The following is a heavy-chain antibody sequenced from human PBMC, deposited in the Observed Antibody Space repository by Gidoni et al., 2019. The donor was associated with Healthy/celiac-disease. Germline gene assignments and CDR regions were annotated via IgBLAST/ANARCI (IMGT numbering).Heavy chain of an antibody. CDR3: ARGWGPSGGTFYYFYYGMDV. CDR2: INPTGSST. D-gene: IGHD6-25*01. CDR1: GYTFTSYY. Sequence: QVQLVQSGAEVKKPGASVNLSCKASGYTFTSYYMHWVRQAPGQGLEWMGIINPTGSSTTYAQKFQGRVTLTRDTSTSTVYMELSSLRSEDTAVYYCARGWGPSGGTFYYFYYGMDVWGQGTTVTVSS. J-gene: IGHJ6*02. V-gene: IGHV1-46*01.